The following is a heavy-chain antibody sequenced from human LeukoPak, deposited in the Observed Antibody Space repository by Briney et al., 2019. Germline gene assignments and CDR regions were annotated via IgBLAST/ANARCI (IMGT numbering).Heavy chain of an antibody. CDR1: GFTFSSYG. V-gene: IGHV3-30*02. CDR3: ARGIAVAGDYYYYYMDV. CDR2: IRYDGSNK. Sequence: PGGSLRLSCAASGFTFSSYGMHWVRQAPGKGLEWEAFIRYDGSNKYYADSVKGRFTISRDNAKNSLYLQMNSLRAEDTAVYYCARGIAVAGDYYYYYMDVWGKGTTVTISS. D-gene: IGHD6-19*01. J-gene: IGHJ6*03.